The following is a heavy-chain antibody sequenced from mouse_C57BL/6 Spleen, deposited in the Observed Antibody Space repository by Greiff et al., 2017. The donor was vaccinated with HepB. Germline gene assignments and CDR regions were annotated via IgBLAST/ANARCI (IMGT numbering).Heavy chain of an antibody. CDR2: INPSNGGT. CDR1: GYTFTSYW. Sequence: QVQLQQPGTELVKPGASVKLSCKASGYTFTSYWMHWVKQRPAQGLEWIGNINPSNGGTNYNEKFKSKATLTVDKSSSTAYMQLSSLTSEDSAVYYCARTVVASRYWYFDVWGTGTTVTVSS. CDR3: ARTVVASRYWYFDV. D-gene: IGHD1-1*01. J-gene: IGHJ1*03. V-gene: IGHV1-53*01.